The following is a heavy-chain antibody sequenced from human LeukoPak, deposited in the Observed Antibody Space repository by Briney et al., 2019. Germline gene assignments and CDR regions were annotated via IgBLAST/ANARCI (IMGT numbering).Heavy chain of an antibody. CDR3: ARGAGHYYDSSGPFYFDY. Sequence: GGSLRLSCAASGFPFSSYSMNWVRQAPGKGLEWVSSVSSSSSYIYYADSLKGRFTISRDNAKNSLYLQMNSLSAEDTAVYYCARGAGHYYDSSGPFYFDYWGQGTLVTVSS. J-gene: IGHJ4*02. D-gene: IGHD3-22*01. CDR2: VSSSSSYI. V-gene: IGHV3-21*01. CDR1: GFPFSSYS.